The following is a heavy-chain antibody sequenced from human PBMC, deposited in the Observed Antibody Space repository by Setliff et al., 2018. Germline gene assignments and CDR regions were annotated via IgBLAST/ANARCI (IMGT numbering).Heavy chain of an antibody. CDR3: ARGGTFRYFDF. D-gene: IGHD5-12*01. J-gene: IGHJ4*02. Sequence: SETLSLTCTVSGGSSSSHYWSWIRQPPGKGLEWIGEIYHSGSTNYNPSLKSRVTISVDTSKNQFSLKLRSVTAADTAVYYCARGGTFRYFDFWGQGAPVTVSS. CDR1: GGSSSSHY. CDR2: IYHSGST. V-gene: IGHV4-59*11.